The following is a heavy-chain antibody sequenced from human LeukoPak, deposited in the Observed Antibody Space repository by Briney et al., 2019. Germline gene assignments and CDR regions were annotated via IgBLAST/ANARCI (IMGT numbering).Heavy chain of an antibody. D-gene: IGHD2-15*01. Sequence: GGSLRLSCAAPGFTFSGYGMHWVRQAPGKGLEWVAFIRFDGSNKYYADSVKGRFTISRDNSKNTLYLQMNSLRADDTAVYYCAKDLYCSGGSCYFGQGTLVTVSS. V-gene: IGHV3-30*02. J-gene: IGHJ4*02. CDR2: IRFDGSNK. CDR1: GFTFSGYG. CDR3: AKDLYCSGGSCY.